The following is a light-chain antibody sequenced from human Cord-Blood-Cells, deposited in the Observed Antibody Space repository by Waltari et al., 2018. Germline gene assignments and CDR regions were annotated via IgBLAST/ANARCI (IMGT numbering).Light chain of an antibody. J-gene: IGLJ2*01. V-gene: IGLV1-40*01. CDR3: QSYDSSLSGSV. Sequence: QSVLTQPPSVSGAPGQRVTLSCTGSISNLGAGYDVHWYKQLPGTAPKLLLYGNNNRPSGVPDRFSGSKSGTSASLAITGLQAEDEADYYCQSYDSSLSGSVFGGGTKLTVL. CDR2: GNN. CDR1: ISNLGAGYD.